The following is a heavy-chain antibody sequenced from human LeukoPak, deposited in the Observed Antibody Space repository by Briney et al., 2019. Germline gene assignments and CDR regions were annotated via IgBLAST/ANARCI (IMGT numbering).Heavy chain of an antibody. CDR3: ARDRGGDWYYFDY. Sequence: GGSLRLSCAASGFSFSSYEMNWVRQAPGKGLEWVSSISSSSSYIYYADSVKGRFTISRDNAKNSLYLQMNSLRAEDTAVYYCARDRGGDWYYFDYWGQGTLVTVSS. J-gene: IGHJ4*02. V-gene: IGHV3-21*01. D-gene: IGHD2-21*02. CDR2: ISSSSSYI. CDR1: GFSFSSYE.